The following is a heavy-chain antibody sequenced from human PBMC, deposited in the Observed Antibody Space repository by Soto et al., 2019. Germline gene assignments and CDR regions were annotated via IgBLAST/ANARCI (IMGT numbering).Heavy chain of an antibody. J-gene: IGHJ5*02. CDR3: ARSYSSGWYVGWFDP. D-gene: IGHD6-19*01. CDR2: IIPIFGTA. Sequence: QVQLVQSGAEVKKPGSSVKVPCKASGGTFSSYAISWVRQAPGQGLEWMGGIIPIFGTANYAQKFQGRVTITADESTSTAYMELSSLRSEDTAVYYCARSYSSGWYVGWFDPWGQGTLVTVSS. V-gene: IGHV1-69*12. CDR1: GGTFSSYA.